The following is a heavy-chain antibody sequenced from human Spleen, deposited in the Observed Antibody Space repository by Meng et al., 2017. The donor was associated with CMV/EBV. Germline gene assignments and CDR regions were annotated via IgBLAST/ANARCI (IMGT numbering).Heavy chain of an antibody. CDR1: GYTFTSYY. CDR3: AREIGFPITGTTNYYYYGMDV. J-gene: IGHJ6*02. CDR2: INPSGGST. Sequence: ASVKVSCQASGYTFTSYYMHWVRQAPGQGLEWMGIINPSGGSTSYAQKFQGRVTMTRDTSTSTVYMELSSLRSEDTAVYYCAREIGFPITGTTNYYYYGMDVWGQGTTVTVSS. D-gene: IGHD1-7*01. V-gene: IGHV1-46*01.